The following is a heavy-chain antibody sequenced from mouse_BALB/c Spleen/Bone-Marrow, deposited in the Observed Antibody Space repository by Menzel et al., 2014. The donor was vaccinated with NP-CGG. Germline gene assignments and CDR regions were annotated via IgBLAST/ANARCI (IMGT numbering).Heavy chain of an antibody. J-gene: IGHJ4*01. CDR1: GYSFTSYW. D-gene: IGHD2-4*01. CDR3: TRLYYNYDEGGYAMDY. CDR2: TYPGNGDT. Sequence: SGTVLARPGASVKMSCKASGYSFTSYWMHWVKQRPGQGLEWIGATYPGNGDTNYNQKFKGKAKLTAVTSASTAYMELSSLTNEDFAVYYCTRLYYNYDEGGYAMDYWGQGTSVTVSS. V-gene: IGHV1-5*01.